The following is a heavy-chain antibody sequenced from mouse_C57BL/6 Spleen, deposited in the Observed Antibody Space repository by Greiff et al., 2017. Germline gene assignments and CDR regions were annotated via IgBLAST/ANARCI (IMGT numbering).Heavy chain of an antibody. Sequence: QVQLKESGPELVKPGASVKISCKASGYSFTSYYIHWVKQRPGHGLEWIGWIFPGSGSTKYNEKFKGTATLTADTSSSTAYMQLSSLTSEDSAVYYCARDYAMDYWGQGTSVTVSS. CDR1: GYSFTSYY. CDR2: IFPGSGST. J-gene: IGHJ4*01. CDR3: ARDYAMDY. V-gene: IGHV1-66*01.